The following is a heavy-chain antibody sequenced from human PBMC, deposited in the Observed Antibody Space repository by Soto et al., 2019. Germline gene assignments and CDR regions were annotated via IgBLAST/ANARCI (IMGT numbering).Heavy chain of an antibody. D-gene: IGHD6-13*01. V-gene: IGHV3-15*01. CDR3: TPTGYSSNWYGEYY. J-gene: IGHJ4*02. CDR1: GFTFSNAW. CDR2: IKSKTDGGTT. Sequence: EVQLVESGGGLVKPGGSLRLSCAASGFTFSNAWMSWVRQAPGKGLEWVGRIKSKTDGGTTDYAAPVKGRFTISRDDSKNTLYLQMNSLKTEDTAAYYCTPTGYSSNWYGEYYWGQGTLVTVSS.